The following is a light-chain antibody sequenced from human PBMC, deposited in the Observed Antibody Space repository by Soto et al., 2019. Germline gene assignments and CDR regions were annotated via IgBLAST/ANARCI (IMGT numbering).Light chain of an antibody. CDR2: LAS. CDR1: LSLMHSNGNNY. V-gene: IGKV2-28*01. J-gene: IGKJ3*01. Sequence: IVMTQSPLSLPVPPGEPASISCRSSLSLMHSNGNNYWDWYLQKPGQSPQLLIYLASNRASGVTDRFSGSGSGTDFTLKISRVEDEDVGVYYCMQALQTPTFGPGTKVDI. CDR3: MQALQTPT.